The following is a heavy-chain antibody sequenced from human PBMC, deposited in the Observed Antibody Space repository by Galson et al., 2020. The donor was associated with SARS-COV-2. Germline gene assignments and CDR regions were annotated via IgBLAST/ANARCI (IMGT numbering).Heavy chain of an antibody. CDR1: DFPISSYY. Sequence: ETSETLSLTCSVSDFPISSYYLSWIRQPPGKGLEWIGYISYSGSANYNPSLRSRVTISVDLSKNQFSLKVTSVTAADTAVYYCARDPAPLYDDSYYYGMEVWGRGTTVTGSS. CDR2: ISYSGSA. V-gene: IGHV4-59*01. CDR3: ARDPAPLYDDSYYYGMEV. J-gene: IGHJ6*02. D-gene: IGHD3-22*01.